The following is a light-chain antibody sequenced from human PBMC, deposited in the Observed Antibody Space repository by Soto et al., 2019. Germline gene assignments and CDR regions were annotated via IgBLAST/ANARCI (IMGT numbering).Light chain of an antibody. CDR2: EVS. V-gene: IGLV2-14*01. CDR1: SSDVGGYKY. Sequence: QAVVTQPASVSGSPGQSITISCTGTSSDVGGYKYVSWYQHHPGKAPKLMIYEVSNRPSGVSNRFSGSKSGNTASLTISGLQAEDEADYYCDSYTTSSTLNYVFGTGTKVTVL. J-gene: IGLJ1*01. CDR3: DSYTTSSTLNYV.